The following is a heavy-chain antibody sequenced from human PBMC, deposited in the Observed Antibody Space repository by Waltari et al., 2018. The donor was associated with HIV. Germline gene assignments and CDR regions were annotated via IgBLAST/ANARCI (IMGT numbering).Heavy chain of an antibody. D-gene: IGHD6-19*01. Sequence: EVQLVESGGGLVQPGGSLRLSCAASGFTFSSYWMSWVRQAPGKGLEGVANIKQDGSDKDYVDSVKGRFTISRDNGKNSLYLQMNSLRAEDTAVYYCASEGYSSGWSRDYWGQGTLVTVSS. CDR1: GFTFSSYW. J-gene: IGHJ4*02. CDR2: IKQDGSDK. V-gene: IGHV3-7*01. CDR3: ASEGYSSGWSRDY.